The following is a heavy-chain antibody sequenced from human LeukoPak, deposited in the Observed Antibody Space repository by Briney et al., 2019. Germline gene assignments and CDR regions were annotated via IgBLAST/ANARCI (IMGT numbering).Heavy chain of an antibody. J-gene: IGHJ4*02. CDR3: ATGPDNYNSSSYYFRY. V-gene: IGHV4-34*01. Sequence: SETLSLTCAVYGGSFRGYYWSWIRQPPGKGLEWIGEINQSGSTNYNPSLKSRVITSVDTSKNQFSLKLSSVTAADTAVYYCATGPDNYNSSSYYFRYWGQGTLVTVSS. D-gene: IGHD3-22*01. CDR1: GGSFRGYY. CDR2: INQSGST.